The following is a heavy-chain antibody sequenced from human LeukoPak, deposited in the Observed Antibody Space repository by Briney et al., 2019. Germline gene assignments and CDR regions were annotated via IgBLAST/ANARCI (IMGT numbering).Heavy chain of an antibody. CDR1: GYTFTGYA. Sequence: ASVKVSCRASGYTFTGYAMHWVRQAPGQRLEWMGWINVGNGNTRYSQKLQGRVTITRDTSATTTYMELSSLRSEDTAVYYCARGIGANSGWYLIDYWGQGTLVTVSS. CDR2: INVGNGNT. CDR3: ARGIGANSGWYLIDY. V-gene: IGHV1-3*01. J-gene: IGHJ4*02. D-gene: IGHD6-19*01.